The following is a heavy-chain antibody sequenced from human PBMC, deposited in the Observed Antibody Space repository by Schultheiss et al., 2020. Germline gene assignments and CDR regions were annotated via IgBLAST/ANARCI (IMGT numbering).Heavy chain of an antibody. CDR1: GGSISSGGYY. CDR2: IYTSWST. V-gene: IGHV4-61*02. Sequence: SETLSLTCTVSGGSISSGGYYWSWIRQPAGKGLEWIGRIYTSWSTNYNPSLKSRVTISVDTSKNQFSLKLSSVTAADTAVYYCAKSLVYYYYGMDVWGQGTTVTVS. CDR3: AKSLVYYYYGMDV. J-gene: IGHJ6*02. D-gene: IGHD2-8*02.